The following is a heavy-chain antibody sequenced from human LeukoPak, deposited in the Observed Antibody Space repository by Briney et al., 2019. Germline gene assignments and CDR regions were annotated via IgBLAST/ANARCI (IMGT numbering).Heavy chain of an antibody. CDR2: IYTSGST. CDR1: GGSISGYY. V-gene: IGHV4-4*07. D-gene: IGHD6-13*01. Sequence: SETLSLTCTVSGGSISGYYWSWIRQPAGKGLEWIGRIYTSGSTNYNPSLKSRVTMSVETSKNQFSLKLSSVTAADTAVYYCARLDIAAVGFDYWGQGTLVTVSS. CDR3: ARLDIAAVGFDY. J-gene: IGHJ4*02.